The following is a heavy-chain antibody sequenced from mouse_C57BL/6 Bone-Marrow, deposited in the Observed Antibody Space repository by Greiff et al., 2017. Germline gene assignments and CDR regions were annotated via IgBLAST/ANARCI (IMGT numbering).Heavy chain of an antibody. D-gene: IGHD1-1*01. J-gene: IGHJ4*01. CDR3: ARSPYYYGSSYYAMDY. Sequence: EVMLVESGGGLVQPGGSLKLSCAASGFTFSDYGMAWVRQAPRKGPEWVAFISNLAYSIYYADTVTGRFTISRENAKNTLYLEMSSLRSEDTAMYYCARSPYYYGSSYYAMDYWGQGTSVTVSS. V-gene: IGHV5-15*01. CDR2: ISNLAYSI. CDR1: GFTFSDYG.